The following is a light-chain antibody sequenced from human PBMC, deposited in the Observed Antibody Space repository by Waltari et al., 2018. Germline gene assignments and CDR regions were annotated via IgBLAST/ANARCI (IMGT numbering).Light chain of an antibody. V-gene: IGKV3D-20*01. Sequence: EIVQKQSPATMSLSQGQRPTLPCWHSQCISSRNLAGYQQKPGLATRLLISDSYNRATGITDRFSGSGSGTDFTHTFSRLEPEDFAVYYCRKYASSPDTFSQGPKVEI. CDR1: QCISSRN. CDR2: DSY. CDR3: RKYASSPDT. J-gene: IGKJ1*01.